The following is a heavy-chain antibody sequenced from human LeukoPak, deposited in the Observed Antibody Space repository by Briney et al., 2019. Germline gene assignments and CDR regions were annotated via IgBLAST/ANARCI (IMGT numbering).Heavy chain of an antibody. Sequence: ASVKVSCKASGYTFTSYYMHWVRQAPGQGLEWMGIINPSGGSTSYAQKLQGRVTMTTDTSTSTAYMELRSLRSDDTAVYYCARDVGLPFDYYGSGSYLDAFDIWGQGTMVTVSS. V-gene: IGHV1-46*01. D-gene: IGHD3-10*01. CDR2: INPSGGST. CDR1: GYTFTSYY. J-gene: IGHJ3*02. CDR3: ARDVGLPFDYYGSGSYLDAFDI.